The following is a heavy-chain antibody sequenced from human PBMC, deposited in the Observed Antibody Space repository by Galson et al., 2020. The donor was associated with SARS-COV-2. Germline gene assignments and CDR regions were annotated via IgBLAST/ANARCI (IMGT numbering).Heavy chain of an antibody. CDR2: FDPEDGET. Sequence: ASVKVSCKVSGYTLTELSMHWVRQAPGKGLEWMGGFDPEDGETIYAQKFQGRVTMTEDTSTDTAYMELSSLRAEDTAVYYCATGPYGDYGNWFDPWGQGTLVTVSS. CDR1: GYTLTELS. CDR3: ATGPYGDYGNWFDP. D-gene: IGHD4-17*01. V-gene: IGHV1-24*01. J-gene: IGHJ5*02.